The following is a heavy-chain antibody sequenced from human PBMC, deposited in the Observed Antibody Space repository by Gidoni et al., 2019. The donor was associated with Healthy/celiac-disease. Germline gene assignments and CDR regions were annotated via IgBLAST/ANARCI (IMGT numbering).Heavy chain of an antibody. CDR3: AKDNSMTTVTTWSYYYYGMDV. CDR1: GFPFSSYA. D-gene: IGHD4-4*01. Sequence: EVQLLESGGGLVQPGGSLRLSWAASGFPFSSYAMIWVRQAPGQGLEWVSAISGSGGSTYSAASVKGRFTISRDNSKNTLYLQMNSLRAEDTAVYYCAKDNSMTTVTTWSYYYYGMDVWGQGTTVTVSS. J-gene: IGHJ6*02. CDR2: ISGSGGST. V-gene: IGHV3-23*01.